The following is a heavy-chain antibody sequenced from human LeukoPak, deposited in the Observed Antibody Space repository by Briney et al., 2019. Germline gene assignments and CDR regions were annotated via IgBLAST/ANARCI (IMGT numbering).Heavy chain of an antibody. J-gene: IGHJ5*02. CDR2: TSTRGTT. Sequence: PSETLFLTCSVSGGSISSGNHYWSWIRQAAGKGLEWIGRTSTRGTTTYNPSLKSRVTMSVDTSKNLFSVKLSSVTAADTAVYYCARETTVRGVTIDNWFDLWGQGTLVTVSS. CDR1: GGSISSGNHY. CDR3: ARETTVRGVTIDNWFDL. D-gene: IGHD3-10*01. V-gene: IGHV4-61*02.